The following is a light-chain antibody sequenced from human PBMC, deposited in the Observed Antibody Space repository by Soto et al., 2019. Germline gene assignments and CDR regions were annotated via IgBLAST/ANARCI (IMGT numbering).Light chain of an antibody. CDR3: QQSYSAPST. CDR2: AAS. CDR1: QSIYSS. V-gene: IGKV1-39*01. J-gene: IGKJ2*01. Sequence: DIQMTQSPSSLSASVGDRVTITCRASQSIYSSLNWYHQKPGKAPKLLIYAASNLQSGVPSRFSGCGSGTDCTLSISSLQPEDFATYYCQQSYSAPSTFGQGTKLEI.